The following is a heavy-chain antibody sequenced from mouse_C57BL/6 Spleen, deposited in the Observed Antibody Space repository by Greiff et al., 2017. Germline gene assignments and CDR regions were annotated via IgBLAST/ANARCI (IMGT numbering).Heavy chain of an antibody. CDR2: IDPNSGGT. V-gene: IGHV1-72*01. CDR3: ARCFNWDGFDD. J-gene: IGHJ2*01. CDR1: GYTFPSYW. Sequence: QVQLQQPGAELVKPGASVKLSCKASGYTFPSYWMHWVKQRPGRGLEWIGRIDPNSGGTKYNEKFKSKATLTVDKPTSTAYMQLSSLTSSDSAVYYCARCFNWDGFDDWGQGTTLTVSS. D-gene: IGHD4-1*02.